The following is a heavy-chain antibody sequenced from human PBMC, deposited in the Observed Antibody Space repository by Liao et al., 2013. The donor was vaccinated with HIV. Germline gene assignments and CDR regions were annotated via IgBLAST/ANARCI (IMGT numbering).Heavy chain of an antibody. CDR3: AREPYITWLEWQFPPYYMDV. Sequence: QVQLQQWGAGLLKPSETLSLTCAVYGGSFSGYYWSWVRQPPGKGLEWIGEINHSGSTYYNPSLKSRVTISVDTSKNQFSLNLSSVTAADTAVYYCAREPYITWLEWQFPPYYMDVWGKGTTVTVSS. V-gene: IGHV4-34*01. J-gene: IGHJ6*03. D-gene: IGHD3-3*01. CDR1: GGSFSGYY. CDR2: INHSGST.